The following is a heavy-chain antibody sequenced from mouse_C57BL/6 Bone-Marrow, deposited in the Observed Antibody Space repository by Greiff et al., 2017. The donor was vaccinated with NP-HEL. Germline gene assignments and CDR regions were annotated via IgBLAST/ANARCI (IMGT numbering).Heavy chain of an antibody. D-gene: IGHD3-2*02. Sequence: VKLQESGAELVKPGASVKLSCKASGYTFTEYTIHWVKQRSGQGLEWIGWFYPGSGSIKYNEKFKDKATLTADKSSSTVYMELSRLTSEDSAVYFCARHEDPKTAQATGFAYWGQGTLVTVSA. CDR3: ARHEDPKTAQATGFAY. V-gene: IGHV1-62-2*01. CDR1: GYTFTEYT. CDR2: FYPGSGSI. J-gene: IGHJ3*01.